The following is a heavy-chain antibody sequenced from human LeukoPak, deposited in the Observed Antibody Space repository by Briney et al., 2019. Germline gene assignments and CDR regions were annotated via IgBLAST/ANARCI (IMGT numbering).Heavy chain of an antibody. CDR1: GFTFSSYW. J-gene: IGHJ4*02. CDR2: IKQDGTEK. V-gene: IGHV3-7*01. Sequence: GGSLRISCAASGFTFSSYWMSWVRQAPGKGPEWVANIKQDGTEKYYVDSVRGRFTVSRDNAKNSLYLQMNSLRAEDTAVYYCATPSGYSSGWYPFDHWGQGTLVTVSS. CDR3: ATPSGYSSGWYPFDH. D-gene: IGHD6-19*01.